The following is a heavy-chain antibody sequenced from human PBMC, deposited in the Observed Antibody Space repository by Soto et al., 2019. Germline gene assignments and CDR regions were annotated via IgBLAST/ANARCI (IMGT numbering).Heavy chain of an antibody. J-gene: IGHJ6*02. Sequence: GASVKVSCKASGYTFTSYGISWVRQAPGQGLEWMGWIIAYNGNTNYAQKFQGRVTITTDKSTSTAYMELSSLRSEDTAVYYCARNTYYDFWSGYPEYYYYGMDVWGQGTTVTVSS. D-gene: IGHD3-3*01. CDR1: GYTFTSYG. CDR3: ARNTYYDFWSGYPEYYYYGMDV. V-gene: IGHV1-18*01. CDR2: IIAYNGNT.